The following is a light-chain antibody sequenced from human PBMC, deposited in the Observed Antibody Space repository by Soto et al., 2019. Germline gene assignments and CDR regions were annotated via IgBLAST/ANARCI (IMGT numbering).Light chain of an antibody. CDR3: QQYNNWWT. CDR2: GAS. CDR1: QSVSTS. V-gene: IGKV3-15*01. J-gene: IGKJ1*01. Sequence: EIVMTQSPATLSVSQGETATLSCRASQSVSTSLAWYQQEPGQAPRLLISGASTRATGVPARFSGSGSETEFTLTISSLQSADFAVYYCQQYNNWWTFGQGTKVEIK.